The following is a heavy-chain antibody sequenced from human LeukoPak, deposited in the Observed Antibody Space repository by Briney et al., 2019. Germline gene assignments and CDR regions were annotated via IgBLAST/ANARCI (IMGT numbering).Heavy chain of an antibody. V-gene: IGHV3-30*02. J-gene: IGHJ4*02. Sequence: GGSLRLSCAASGFTFSSYGVHWVRQAPGKGLEWVAFIRYDGSNKYYADSVKGRFTISRDNSKNTLYLQMNSLRAEDTAVYYCAKGGIVVVPAAIPFDYWDQGTLVTVSS. D-gene: IGHD2-2*01. CDR3: AKGGIVVVPAAIPFDY. CDR2: IRYDGSNK. CDR1: GFTFSSYG.